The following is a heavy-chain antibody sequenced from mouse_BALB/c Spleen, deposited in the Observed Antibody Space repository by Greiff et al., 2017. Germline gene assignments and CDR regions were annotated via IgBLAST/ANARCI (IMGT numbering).Heavy chain of an antibody. Sequence: VQLQQSGPELVKPGASVKISCKASGYSFTGYFMNWVMQSHGKSLEWIGRINPYNGDTFYNQKFKGKATLTVDKSSSTAHMELRSLASEDSAVYYCARGDYGNFWFAYWGQGTLVTVSA. V-gene: IGHV1-20*02. CDR3: ARGDYGNFWFAY. D-gene: IGHD2-1*01. CDR2: INPYNGDT. J-gene: IGHJ3*01. CDR1: GYSFTGYF.